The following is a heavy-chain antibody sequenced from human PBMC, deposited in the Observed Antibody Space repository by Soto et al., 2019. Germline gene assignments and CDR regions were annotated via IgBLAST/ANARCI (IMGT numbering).Heavy chain of an antibody. J-gene: IGHJ6*02. V-gene: IGHV1-18*04. CDR1: GYTFTSYG. CDR3: ARDSSSSSYYYYGMDV. CDR2: ISAYNGNT. Sequence: GASVKVSFKASGYTFTSYGISWVRQAPGQGLEWMGWISAYNGNTNYAQKLQGRVTMTTDTSTSTAYMELRSLRSDDTAVYYCARDSSSSSYYYYGMDVWGQGTTVTVSS. D-gene: IGHD6-6*01.